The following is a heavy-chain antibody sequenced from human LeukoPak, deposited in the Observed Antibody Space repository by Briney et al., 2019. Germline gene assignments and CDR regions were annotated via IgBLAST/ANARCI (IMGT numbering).Heavy chain of an antibody. V-gene: IGHV4-34*01. CDR1: GGSFSGYY. CDR3: ARGDGSGSYYWFDP. D-gene: IGHD3-10*01. Sequence: PSETLSLTCAVYGGSFSGYYWSWIRQPPGKGLEWIGEINHSGSTNYNPSLKSRVTISVDTPKNQFSLKLSSVTAADTAVYYCARGDGSGSYYWFDPWGQGTLVTVSS. CDR2: INHSGST. J-gene: IGHJ5*02.